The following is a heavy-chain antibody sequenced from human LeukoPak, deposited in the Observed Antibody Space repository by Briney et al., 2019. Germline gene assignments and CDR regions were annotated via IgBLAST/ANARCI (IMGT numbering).Heavy chain of an antibody. CDR2: INHSGST. CDR1: GGSFSGYY. CDR3: ARDSLGYCSGGSCPRKANAFDI. J-gene: IGHJ3*02. D-gene: IGHD2-15*01. Sequence: SETLSLTCAVYGGSFSGYYWSWIRQPPGKGLEWIGEINHSGSTNYNPSLKSRVTISVDTSKNQFSLKLSSVTAADTAVYYCARDSLGYCSGGSCPRKANAFDIWGQGTMVTVSS. V-gene: IGHV4-34*01.